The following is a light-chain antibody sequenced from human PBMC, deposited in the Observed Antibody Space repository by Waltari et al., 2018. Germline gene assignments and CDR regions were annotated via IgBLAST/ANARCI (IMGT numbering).Light chain of an antibody. V-gene: IGKV1-39*01. J-gene: IGKJ3*01. CDR2: AAS. Sequence: DIQMTQSPSSMSASIGDRVTITCRASQSIGIFLNWYQQKPGKAPKLLISAASSLQSGVPSRFSGSGSGTDFTLTISSLQPEDFATYYCQQSYSTPFTFGPGTKVDIK. CDR1: QSIGIF. CDR3: QQSYSTPFT.